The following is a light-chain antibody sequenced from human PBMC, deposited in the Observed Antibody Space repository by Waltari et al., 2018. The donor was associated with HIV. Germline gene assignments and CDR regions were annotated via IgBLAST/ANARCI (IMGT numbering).Light chain of an antibody. CDR2: EVS. J-gene: IGLJ3*02. CDR1: SSDVGGYNF. Sequence: QSALTQPPSASGSPGQSVSISCTGTSSDVGGYNFVSCYQQHPGKAPKRMIYEVSKRPSGVPDRFSGSKSGNTASLTVSGLQAEDEADYYCSSYAGSNNLWVFGGGTKLTVL. CDR3: SSYAGSNNLWV. V-gene: IGLV2-8*01.